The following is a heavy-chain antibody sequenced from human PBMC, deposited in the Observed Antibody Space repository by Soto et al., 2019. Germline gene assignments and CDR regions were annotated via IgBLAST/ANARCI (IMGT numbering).Heavy chain of an antibody. CDR1: GGSISSYY. J-gene: IGHJ6*03. Sequence: SETLSLTCTVSGGSISSYYWSWIRQPPGKGLEWIGYIYYSGSTNYNPSLKSRVTISVDTSKNQFSLKLSSVTAADTAVYYCARQPEYYDFWSGSQTYYYMDVWGKGTTVTVSS. D-gene: IGHD3-3*01. CDR2: IYYSGST. V-gene: IGHV4-59*08. CDR3: ARQPEYYDFWSGSQTYYYMDV.